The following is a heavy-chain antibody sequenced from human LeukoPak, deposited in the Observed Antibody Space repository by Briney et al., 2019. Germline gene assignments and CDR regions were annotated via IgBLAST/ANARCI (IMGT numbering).Heavy chain of an antibody. J-gene: IGHJ3*02. CDR1: GFTFSSYW. D-gene: IGHD5-24*01. CDR2: IKQDGSEK. V-gene: IGHV3-7*01. Sequence: GGSLRLSCAASGFTFSSYWMSWVRQAPGKGLEWVANIKQDGSEKYYVDSVKGRFTISRDNAKNSLYLQMNSLRAEDTAVYYCARVRRPEDGAFDIWGQGTMVTVSS. CDR3: ARVRRPEDGAFDI.